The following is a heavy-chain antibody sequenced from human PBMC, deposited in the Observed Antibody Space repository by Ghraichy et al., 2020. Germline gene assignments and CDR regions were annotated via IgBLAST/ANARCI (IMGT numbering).Heavy chain of an antibody. CDR2: IYYSGST. CDR1: GGSISSSSYY. V-gene: IGHV4-39*01. CDR3: AKSGHDYGDYVGWFSESCFDY. J-gene: IGHJ4*02. D-gene: IGHD4-17*01. Sequence: SETLSLTCTVSGGSISSSSYYWGWIRQPPGKGLEWIGSIYYSGSTYYNPSLKSRVTISVDTSKNQFSLKLSSVTAADTAVYYCAKSGHDYGDYVGWFSESCFDYWGQGTLVTVSS.